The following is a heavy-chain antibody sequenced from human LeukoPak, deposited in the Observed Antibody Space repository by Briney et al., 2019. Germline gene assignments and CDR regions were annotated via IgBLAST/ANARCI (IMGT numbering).Heavy chain of an antibody. J-gene: IGHJ4*02. V-gene: IGHV3-23*01. CDR3: AGRPTGYSSGYIH. CDR2: ISGSAHKI. CDR1: GITFSNYA. Sequence: GGSLRLSCVASGITFSNYAVSWVRQAPEKGLDWVSVISGSAHKIRYADSVKGRFTISRDNSENIVYLQMNNLRVEDAAVYYCAGRPTGYSSGYIHWGQGTLVTVSS. D-gene: IGHD5-18*01.